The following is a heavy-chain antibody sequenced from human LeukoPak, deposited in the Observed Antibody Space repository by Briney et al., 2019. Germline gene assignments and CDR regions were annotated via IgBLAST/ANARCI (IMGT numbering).Heavy chain of an antibody. CDR1: GFIFSTYS. CDR2: ISSSSGYI. D-gene: IGHD1-1*01. J-gene: IGHJ4*02. CDR3: ARDPLAGTTIILFDY. V-gene: IGHV3-21*01. Sequence: GGSLRLSCAASGFIFSTYSMNWVRQAPGKGLEWISSISSSSGYISYADSVKGRFTISRDNAKNSLYLQMNSLRAEDTAVYYCARDPLAGTTIILFDYWGQGSLVTVSS.